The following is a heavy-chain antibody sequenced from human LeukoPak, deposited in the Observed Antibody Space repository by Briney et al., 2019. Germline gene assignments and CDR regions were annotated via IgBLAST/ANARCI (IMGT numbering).Heavy chain of an antibody. CDR1: GFTFDDYA. CDR3: AREGERITMIVVVIGGYFDY. J-gene: IGHJ4*02. CDR2: ISWNSGSI. Sequence: GGSLRFSCAASGFTFDDYAMHWVRQAPGKGLEWVSGISWNSGSIGYADSVKGRFTISRDNAKNSLYLQMNSLRAEDTALYYCAREGERITMIVVVIGGYFDYWGQGTLVTVSS. D-gene: IGHD3-22*01. V-gene: IGHV3-9*01.